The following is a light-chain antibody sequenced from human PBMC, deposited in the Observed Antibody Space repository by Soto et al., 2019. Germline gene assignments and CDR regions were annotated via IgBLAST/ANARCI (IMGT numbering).Light chain of an antibody. CDR2: GNN. V-gene: IGLV1-40*01. J-gene: IGLJ3*02. CDR1: SSNIGTDYD. CDR3: QSYDSSLSGSV. Sequence: QSVLTQPPSVSGAPGQRGTISCTGSSSNIGTDYDVHWYQQLPGTAPKLLIYGNNNRPSGVPDRFSGSQSGTSASLAITGLQAEDEADYYCQSYDSSLSGSVFGGGTKVTVL.